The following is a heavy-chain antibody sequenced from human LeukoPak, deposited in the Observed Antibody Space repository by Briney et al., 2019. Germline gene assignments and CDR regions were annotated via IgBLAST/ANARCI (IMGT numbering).Heavy chain of an antibody. V-gene: IGHV1-69*04. J-gene: IGHJ4*02. CDR3: ARGRPSHGLLLWFGES. Sequence: SVKVSCKASGGTFSSYAISWVRQAPGQGLEWMGRIIPIFGIANYAQKIQGRVTITADKSTSTAYMELSSLRSEDTAVYYCARGRPSHGLLLWFGESWGQGTLVTVSS. CDR2: IIPIFGIA. CDR1: GGTFSSYA. D-gene: IGHD3-10*01.